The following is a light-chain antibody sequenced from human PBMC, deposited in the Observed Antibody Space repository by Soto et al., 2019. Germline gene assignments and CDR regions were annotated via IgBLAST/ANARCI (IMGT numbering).Light chain of an antibody. Sequence: EIVLTQSPATLSLSPGERATLSCRASQSVSSNLAWYQQKPGQAPRLLIYDASNRATGIPARFSGSGSGTDFTLTISSLEPEDFAVYYCQPRSNWPLTFGGGTKVEIK. CDR1: QSVSSN. J-gene: IGKJ4*01. CDR3: QPRSNWPLT. CDR2: DAS. V-gene: IGKV3-11*01.